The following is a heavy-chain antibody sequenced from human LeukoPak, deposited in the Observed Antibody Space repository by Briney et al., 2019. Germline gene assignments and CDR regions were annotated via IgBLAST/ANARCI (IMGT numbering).Heavy chain of an antibody. CDR1: GFTFDDYG. Sequence: PGGSLRLSCAASGFTFDDYGMSGVRQAPGKGLEWVSGINWNGGSTGYADSVKGRFTISRDNAKKSLYLKMNSLRAEDTALYYCARDRYSGYNFIVYWGQGTLVTVSS. CDR3: ARDRYSGYNFIVY. D-gene: IGHD5-12*01. V-gene: IGHV3-20*04. J-gene: IGHJ4*02. CDR2: INWNGGST.